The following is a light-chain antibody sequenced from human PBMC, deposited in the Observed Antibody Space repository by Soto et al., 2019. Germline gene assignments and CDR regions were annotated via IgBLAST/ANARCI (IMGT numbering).Light chain of an antibody. J-gene: IGLJ3*02. CDR1: SGSVSTNNY. V-gene: IGLV8-61*01. CDR2: STN. Sequence: QTVVTQEPSFSVSPGGTVTLTCALISGSVSTNNYPTWYQQIPGQAPRTLIYSTNTRSSGVPDRFSGSILGNKAALTITGAQAEDESDYYCALYLGDGIDVFGGGTKLTVL. CDR3: ALYLGDGIDV.